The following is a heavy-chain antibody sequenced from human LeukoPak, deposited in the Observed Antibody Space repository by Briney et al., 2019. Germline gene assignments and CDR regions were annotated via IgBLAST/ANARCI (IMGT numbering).Heavy chain of an antibody. D-gene: IGHD1-1*01. CDR2: IYYSGST. CDR1: GGAISRSSYY. CDR3: ARGRRVLGYNWFDP. J-gene: IGHJ5*02. Sequence: SETLTLTCTVSGGAISRSSYYWGGIAPPQGKGLEWIGSIYYSGSTYYNPSLKSRVTISVDTSKNQFSLKLSSVTAADTAVYYCARGRRVLGYNWFDPWGQGTLVTVSS. V-gene: IGHV4-39*07.